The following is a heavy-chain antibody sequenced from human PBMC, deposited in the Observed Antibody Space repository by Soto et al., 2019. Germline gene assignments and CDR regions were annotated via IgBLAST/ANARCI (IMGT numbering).Heavy chain of an antibody. V-gene: IGHV2-70*01. J-gene: IGHJ5*02. D-gene: IGHD5-12*01. CDR2: IDWDDDK. CDR1: GFSLSTIGMC. CDR3: ARTPPPVASGYDNEGWFEP. Sequence: SGPTLVNPTQTVTLTCTFSGFSLSTIGMCVSWIRQPPGKALEWLALIDWDDDKYYSTSLKTRLTISKDTSKNQVVLTMTNMEPVDTATYYCARTPPPVASGYDNEGWFEPWGQGTLFPVS.